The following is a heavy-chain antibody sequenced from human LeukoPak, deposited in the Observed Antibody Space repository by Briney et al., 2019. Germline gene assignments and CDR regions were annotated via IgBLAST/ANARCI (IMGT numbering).Heavy chain of an antibody. J-gene: IGHJ3*02. CDR2: IRSSGNTI. CDR3: ARGAWSGSYLGAFDI. V-gene: IGHV3-48*03. CDR1: GFXFSCYE. Sequence: GGSLRLSCAASGFXFSCYEMNWVRQAPGKGLGWVSYIRSSGNTIYYADSVKGRFTISRDNAKNSLYLQMNSLRAEDTAVYYCARGAWSGSYLGAFDIWGQGTMVTVSS. D-gene: IGHD3-3*01.